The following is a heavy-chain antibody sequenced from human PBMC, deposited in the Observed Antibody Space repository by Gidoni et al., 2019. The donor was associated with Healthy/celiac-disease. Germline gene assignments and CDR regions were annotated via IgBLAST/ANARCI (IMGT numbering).Heavy chain of an antibody. CDR3: ARVESYYYYYMDV. D-gene: IGHD3-3*01. J-gene: IGHJ6*03. CDR2: ISSSSSYI. CDR1: GFPFSSYS. Sequence: EVQLVESGGGLVTPGGSLRLSCAASGFPFSSYSMNWVRQAPGKGLEWVSSISSSSSYIYYADSVKGRFTISRDNAKNSLYLQMNSLRAEDTAVYYCARVESYYYYYMDVWGKGTTVTVSS. V-gene: IGHV3-21*01.